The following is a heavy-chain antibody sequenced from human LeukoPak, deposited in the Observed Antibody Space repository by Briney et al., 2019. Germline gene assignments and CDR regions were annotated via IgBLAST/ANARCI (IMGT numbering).Heavy chain of an antibody. CDR1: GGSISSYY. CDR2: IYYSGST. Sequence: PSETLSLTCTVSGGSISSYYWSWIRQPTGKGLEWIGYIYYSGSTNYNPSLQSRVTISADTSKNQFSLKLSSVTAADTAVYYCARVGTEVHTAMVTGWFDPWGQGTLVTVSS. CDR3: ARVGTEVHTAMVTGWFDP. D-gene: IGHD5-18*01. V-gene: IGHV4-59*01. J-gene: IGHJ5*02.